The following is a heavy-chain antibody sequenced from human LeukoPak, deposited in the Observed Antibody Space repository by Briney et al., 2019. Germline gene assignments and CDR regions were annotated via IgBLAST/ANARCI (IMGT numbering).Heavy chain of an antibody. V-gene: IGHV1-69*05. Sequence: SVKVSCKASGGAFKNYDINWVRQAPGRRPEWMGRIIPVFGTVKYSPRFQDRVSLTTDGSATTVYMEMTGLTSNDTAVYYCAKEGQFGEDWFDLWGQGTLVTVSS. CDR1: GGAFKNYD. CDR3: AKEGQFGEDWFDL. J-gene: IGHJ5*02. CDR2: IIPVFGTV. D-gene: IGHD3-16*01.